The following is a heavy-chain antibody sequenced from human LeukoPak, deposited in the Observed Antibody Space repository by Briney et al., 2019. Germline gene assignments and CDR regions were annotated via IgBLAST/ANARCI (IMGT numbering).Heavy chain of an antibody. CDR2: ISWDGGNT. J-gene: IGHJ6*03. D-gene: IGHD3-3*01. Sequence: GRSLSLSCAASGLTFDVYAMHWVSQPWGRGLEWVSLISWDGGNTYYADSVEGRFTISRDNSKNSLYLQMNSLIAEDTALYYCAKYVLASSISILDYDFWSGYRDYYYYYMDVWGKGTTVTVSS. CDR1: GLTFDVYA. CDR3: AKYVLASSISILDYDFWSGYRDYYYYYMDV. V-gene: IGHV3-43D*03.